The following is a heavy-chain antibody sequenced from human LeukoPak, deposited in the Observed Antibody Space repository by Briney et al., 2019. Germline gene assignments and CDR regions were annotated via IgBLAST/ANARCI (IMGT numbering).Heavy chain of an antibody. V-gene: IGHV1-2*02. CDR1: GYTLTDSY. J-gene: IGHJ4*02. CDR3: ARSEYSIFPQRFDY. D-gene: IGHD6-6*01. CDR2: TNPNSGGT. Sequence: ASVKVSCKASGYTLTDSYIYWVRQAPGQGLEWMGWTNPNSGGTNNAQKFQGRVTMTLDMSITTAYMELSRLTYDDTAVYYCARSEYSIFPQRFDYWGQGTLVTVSS.